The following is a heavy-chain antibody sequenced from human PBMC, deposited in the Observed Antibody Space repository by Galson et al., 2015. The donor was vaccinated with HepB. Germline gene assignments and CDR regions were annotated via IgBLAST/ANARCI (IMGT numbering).Heavy chain of an antibody. Sequence: SLRLSCAVSGFTFDDYTMHWVRQAPGKGLEWVSLISWDGGSTYYADSVKGRFTISRDNSKNSLYLQMNSLRTEDTALYYCAKDGYCSSTSCYRGEYFQHWGQGTLVTVSS. CDR3: AKDGYCSSTSCYRGEYFQH. CDR1: GFTFDDYT. D-gene: IGHD2-2*01. CDR2: ISWDGGST. V-gene: IGHV3-43*01. J-gene: IGHJ1*01.